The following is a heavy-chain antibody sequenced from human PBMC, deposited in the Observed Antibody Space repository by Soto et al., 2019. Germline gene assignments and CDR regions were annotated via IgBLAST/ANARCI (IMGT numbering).Heavy chain of an antibody. CDR3: ARLYGYCGDGSCYSDPFDY. CDR2: VWYNGSNK. Sequence: GGSLRLSCAVSGFTFTNYGMHWVRQAPGKGLEWVAVVWYNGSNKYYVDFVKGRFTVSRDNSNNTLYLQMNSLRAEDTAVYYCARLYGYCGDGSCYSDPFDYWGQGTLVTVSS. CDR1: GFTFTNYG. J-gene: IGHJ4*02. D-gene: IGHD2-15*01. V-gene: IGHV3-33*01.